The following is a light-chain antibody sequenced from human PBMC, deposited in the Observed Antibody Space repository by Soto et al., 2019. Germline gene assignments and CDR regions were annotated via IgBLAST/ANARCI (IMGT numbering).Light chain of an antibody. CDR3: SSYTNTSTLIV. J-gene: IGLJ1*01. CDR2: EIS. Sequence: QSVLTQPPSASGSPGQSVTISCSGTSSDGGGYNYVSWYQQPPGKDPKLMIYEISKRPSGVPDRFSGSKSGTTASLTISGLQPEDEATYYCSSYTNTSTLIVCGTGTKVTVL. CDR1: SSDGGGYNY. V-gene: IGLV2-8*01.